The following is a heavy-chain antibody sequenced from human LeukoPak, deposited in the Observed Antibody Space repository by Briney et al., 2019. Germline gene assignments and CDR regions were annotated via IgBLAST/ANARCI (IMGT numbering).Heavy chain of an antibody. J-gene: IGHJ4*02. CDR3: ASGDNDPLFDY. CDR1: GFTFSSSVMH. D-gene: IGHD1-1*01. Sequence: LRLSCAASGFTFSSSVMHWIRQHPGKGLEWIGSIYYSGSTNYNPSLQGRVTISLDTSRNQFSLKLSSVTAADTAVYYCASGDNDPLFDYWGQGTLVTVSS. CDR2: IYYSGST. V-gene: IGHV4-31*02.